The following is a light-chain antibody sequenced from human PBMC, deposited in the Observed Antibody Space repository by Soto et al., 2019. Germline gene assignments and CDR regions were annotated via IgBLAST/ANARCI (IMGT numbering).Light chain of an antibody. J-gene: IGKJ4*01. V-gene: IGKV3-11*01. CDR3: QQRSNWPLT. CDR1: QSVSSNY. CDR2: DAS. Sequence: EIVLTQSPGTLSLSPGERATLSCRASQSVSSNYFAWYQQKPGQAPRLLIYDASNRAPGIPARFSGSGSGTDFTLTISSLEPEDFAVYYCQQRSNWPLTFGGGTKVDIK.